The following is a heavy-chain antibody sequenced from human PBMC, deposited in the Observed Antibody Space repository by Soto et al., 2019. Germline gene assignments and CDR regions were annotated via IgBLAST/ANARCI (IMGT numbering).Heavy chain of an antibody. Sequence: PSETLSLTCAVSGYSISSGYYWGWIRQPPGKGLEWIGSIYHSGSTYYNPSLKSRVTISVDTSKNQFSLKLSSVTAAGTAVYYCARAKAGGATPHLDYWGQGTLVTVSS. J-gene: IGHJ4*02. V-gene: IGHV4-38-2*01. CDR2: IYHSGST. CDR1: GYSISSGYY. CDR3: ARAKAGGATPHLDY. D-gene: IGHD1-26*01.